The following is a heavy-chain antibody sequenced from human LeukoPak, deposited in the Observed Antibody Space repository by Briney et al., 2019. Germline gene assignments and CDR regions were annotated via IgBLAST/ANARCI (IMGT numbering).Heavy chain of an antibody. CDR3: ARGVGLGYCSRTSCSELDY. D-gene: IGHD2-2*01. Sequence: ASVKVSCKASRYTFTRYYMHWVRQAPAQGLEWMGWIHPNRGGTNYAQKFNGGVTLNMETPISTVYMELSRLRSDDTAVYYCARGVGLGYCSRTSCSELDYWGQGNLVTVSS. J-gene: IGHJ4*02. V-gene: IGHV1-2*02. CDR1: RYTFTRYY. CDR2: IHPNRGGT.